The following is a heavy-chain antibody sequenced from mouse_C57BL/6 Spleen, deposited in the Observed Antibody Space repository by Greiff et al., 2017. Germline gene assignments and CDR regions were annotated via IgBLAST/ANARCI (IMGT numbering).Heavy chain of an antibody. J-gene: IGHJ2*01. CDR1: GYAFTNYL. CDR2: INPGSGGT. D-gene: IGHD1-2*01. Sequence: QVQLQQSGAELVRPGTSVKVSCKASGYAFTNYLIEWVKQRPGQGLEWIGVINPGSGGTNYNEKFKGKATLTADKSSRTAYMQLSSLTSEDSAVYFCARSITFDYWGQGTTLTVSS. CDR3: ARSITFDY. V-gene: IGHV1-54*01.